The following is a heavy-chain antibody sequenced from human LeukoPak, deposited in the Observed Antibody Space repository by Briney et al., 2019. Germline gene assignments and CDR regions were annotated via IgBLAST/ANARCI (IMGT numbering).Heavy chain of an antibody. Sequence: SVKVSCKASGGTFSSYAISWVRQAPGQGLEWMGGIIPVFGTANYAQKFQGRVTITADESTSTAYMELSSLRSEDTAVYYCARSLLRGVPEHYYYYGMDVWGQGTTVTVSS. CDR3: ARSLLRGVPEHYYYYGMDV. V-gene: IGHV1-69*01. CDR2: IIPVFGTA. CDR1: GGTFSSYA. J-gene: IGHJ6*02. D-gene: IGHD3-22*01.